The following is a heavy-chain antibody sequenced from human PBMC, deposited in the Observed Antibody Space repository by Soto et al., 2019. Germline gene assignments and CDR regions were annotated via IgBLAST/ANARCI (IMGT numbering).Heavy chain of an antibody. CDR3: VRARATDSRPDY. Sequence: PGGSLRLSCIDSGLNFSLYSMIWVRQAPGKGLEWVSSISSSSSYIYYADSMKGRFTLSRDNAQNSLYLQMNSLRVDDTAVYYCVRARATDSRPDYWGQGTLVTVSS. CDR1: GLNFSLYS. CDR2: ISSSSSYI. D-gene: IGHD3-22*01. J-gene: IGHJ4*02. V-gene: IGHV3-21*01.